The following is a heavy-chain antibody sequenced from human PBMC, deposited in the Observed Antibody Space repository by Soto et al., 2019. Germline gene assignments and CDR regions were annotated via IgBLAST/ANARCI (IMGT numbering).Heavy chain of an antibody. CDR1: GGSISSGDYY. CDR2: IYYSGST. J-gene: IGHJ4*02. D-gene: IGHD4-4*01. V-gene: IGHV4-30-4*01. Sequence: SETLSLTCTVSGGSISSGDYYWSWIRQPPGKGLEWIGYIYYSGSTYYNPSLKSRVTISVDTSKNQFSLKLSSVTAADTAVYYCATEGGAESTSFDYWGQGTLVTVSS. CDR3: ATEGGAESTSFDY.